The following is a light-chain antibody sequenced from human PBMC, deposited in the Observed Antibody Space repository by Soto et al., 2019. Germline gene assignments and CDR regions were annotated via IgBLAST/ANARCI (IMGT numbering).Light chain of an antibody. V-gene: IGKV3-11*01. CDR2: DAS. CDR1: QSIGSY. J-gene: IGKJ1*01. Sequence: EIVLTQSPATLSLSLGERATLSCRASQSIGSYLAWYQHKLGQPPRLLIYDASNRATGIPVRFSGSGSGTDFTLTISSLEPEDFAVYYCQQRSTWPPFSFGHGTKA. CDR3: QQRSTWPPFS.